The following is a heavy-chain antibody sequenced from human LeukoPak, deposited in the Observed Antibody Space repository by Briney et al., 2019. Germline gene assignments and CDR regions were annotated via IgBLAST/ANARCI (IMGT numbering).Heavy chain of an antibody. J-gene: IGHJ4*02. CDR1: GGSISSYY. V-gene: IGHV4-4*07. Sequence: SETLSLTCTVSGGSISSYYWSWIRQPAGKGLEWIGRIYTSGSTNYNPSLKSRVTMSVDTSKNQFSLKLSSVTAADTAVYYCARAYCSGGSCYSGFDYWGQGTLVTVSS. D-gene: IGHD2-15*01. CDR2: IYTSGST. CDR3: ARAYCSGGSCYSGFDY.